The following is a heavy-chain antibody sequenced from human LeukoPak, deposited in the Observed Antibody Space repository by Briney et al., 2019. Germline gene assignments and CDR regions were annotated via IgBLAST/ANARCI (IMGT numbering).Heavy chain of an antibody. Sequence: PSETLSLTCTVSGGSFSSSSYYWGWIRQPPGKGLEWIGSIYYSGSTYYNPSLKSRVTISVDTSKNQFSLKLSSVTAAGTAVYYCARRNDSSGYYEYYFDYWGQGTLVTVSS. J-gene: IGHJ4*02. CDR1: GGSFSSSSYY. CDR3: ARRNDSSGYYEYYFDY. V-gene: IGHV4-39*01. CDR2: IYYSGST. D-gene: IGHD3-22*01.